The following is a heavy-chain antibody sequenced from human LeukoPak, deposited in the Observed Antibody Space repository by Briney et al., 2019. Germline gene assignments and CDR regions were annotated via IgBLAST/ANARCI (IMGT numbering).Heavy chain of an antibody. CDR3: TKERRRDDILTGSFSD. CDR2: ISSSGSTI. Sequence: SGGSLRLSCAASGFTFTTYWMTWVRQAPGKGLEWVSYISSSGSTIYYADSVKGRFTISRDNSKNTLYLQMNSLRAEDTAVYYCTKERRRDDILTGSFSDWGQGILVTVSS. CDR1: GFTFTTYW. J-gene: IGHJ4*02. V-gene: IGHV3-48*01. D-gene: IGHD3-9*01.